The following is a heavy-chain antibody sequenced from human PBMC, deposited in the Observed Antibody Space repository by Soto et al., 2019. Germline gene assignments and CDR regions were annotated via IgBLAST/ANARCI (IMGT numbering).Heavy chain of an antibody. V-gene: IGHV4-31*03. D-gene: IGHD5-12*01. CDR2: IDYSGNT. CDR3: ARGWRDGYTGVYYVDF. Sequence: QVELQESGPRLVKPSETLSLTCTVSGGYIDSGGYYWRWIRQYPGKGLEWIGYIDYSGNTYYNPPLHRRVTISADTSENQFFLRLTSTTVADTAVYYGARGWRDGYTGVYYVDFWGQGSLVTVSS. CDR1: GGYIDSGGYY. J-gene: IGHJ4*02.